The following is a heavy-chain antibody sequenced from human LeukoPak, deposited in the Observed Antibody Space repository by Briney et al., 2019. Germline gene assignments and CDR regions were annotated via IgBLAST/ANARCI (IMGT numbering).Heavy chain of an antibody. J-gene: IGHJ4*02. D-gene: IGHD2-21*02. CDR1: GFTFDDYA. CDR3: ARVTGGGDKRGGYFDY. Sequence: GGSLRLSCAASGFTFDDYAMHWVRQAPGKGLEWVSGISWNSGSIGYADSVKGRFTISRDNAKNSLYLQMNSLRAEDTAVYYCARVTGGGDKRGGYFDYWGQGTLVTVSS. V-gene: IGHV3-9*01. CDR2: ISWNSGSI.